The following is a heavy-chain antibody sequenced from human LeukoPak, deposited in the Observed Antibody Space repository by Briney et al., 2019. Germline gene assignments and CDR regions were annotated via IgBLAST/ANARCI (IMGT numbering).Heavy chain of an antibody. V-gene: IGHV3-7*03. CDR3: ARDSGGWFDS. CDR2: IKQGGREE. CDR1: EFISSDYW. D-gene: IGHD3-10*01. J-gene: IGHJ5*01. Sequence: GRSLRLSCVASEFISSDYWMSWVRQAPGKGQEWVANIKQGGREEKYVGSVKGRSAISSDDDKGTLYLQMGSRSGDDRAVYYCARDSGGWFDSWGRGTLVTVSS.